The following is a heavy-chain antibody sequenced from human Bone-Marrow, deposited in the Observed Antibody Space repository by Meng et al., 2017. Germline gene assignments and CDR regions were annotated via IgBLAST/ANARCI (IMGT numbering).Heavy chain of an antibody. CDR3: ARGGFSNWNDNDAFDI. V-gene: IGHV1-8*01. CDR2: MNPNSGNT. Sequence: ASAKVSCKASGYTFTSYDINWVRQATGQGLEWMGWMNPNSGNTGYAQKFQGRVTMTRNTTISTAYMELSSLRSEDTAVYYCARGGFSNWNDNDAFDIWGQGTMVTVSS. J-gene: IGHJ3*02. D-gene: IGHD1-1*01. CDR1: GYTFTSYD.